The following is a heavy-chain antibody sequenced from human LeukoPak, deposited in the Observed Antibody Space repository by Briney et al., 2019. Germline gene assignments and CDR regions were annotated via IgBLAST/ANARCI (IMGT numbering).Heavy chain of an antibody. CDR2: IYSGGDT. V-gene: IGHV3-66*04. D-gene: IGHD4-17*01. CDR3: ARRAGEYSHPYDY. Sequence: GGSLRLSCAASGFTVSSNYMSWVRQAPGKGLEWVSAIYSGGDTYYADSVKGRFTISRDNSKNTLYLQMNSLRADDTAVYYCARRAGEYSHPYDYWGQGTLVTVSS. J-gene: IGHJ4*02. CDR1: GFTVSSNY.